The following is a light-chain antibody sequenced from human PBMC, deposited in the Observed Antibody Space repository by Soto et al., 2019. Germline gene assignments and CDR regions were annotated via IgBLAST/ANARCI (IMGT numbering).Light chain of an antibody. V-gene: IGKV3-15*01. CDR3: QQYSNWPLT. CDR2: GAS. Sequence: EIVMTQYTATLSVSPGERATLSCRASQSVTNSYLAWYQQKPGQAPRLLIFGASTRAAGIPARFSGSGSGTEFTLTISSLQSEDFAVYYCQQYSNWPLTFGGGTKVDI. CDR1: QSVTNSY. J-gene: IGKJ4*01.